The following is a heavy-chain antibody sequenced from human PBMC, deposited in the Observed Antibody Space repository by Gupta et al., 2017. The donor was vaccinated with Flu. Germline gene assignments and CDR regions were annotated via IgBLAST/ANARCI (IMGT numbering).Heavy chain of an antibody. J-gene: IGHJ4*02. V-gene: IGHV3-23*01. CDR2: VTLSGTIT. Sequence: EVQLLESGGDLVQPGGSLRLSCIGSGFTFINRVMSWVRQAPGKGLEWVSTVTLSGTITYYADSVRGRFTVSRDNSRNTVFLQMNGLRAEDTAVYYCAKGGLSTSSALDFWGQGTLVTVSS. D-gene: IGHD2-2*01. CDR3: AKGGLSTSSALDF. CDR1: GFTFINRV.